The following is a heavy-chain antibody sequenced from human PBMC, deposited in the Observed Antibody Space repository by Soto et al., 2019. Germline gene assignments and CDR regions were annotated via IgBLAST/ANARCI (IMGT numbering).Heavy chain of an antibody. Sequence: SETLSLTCAVYGGSFSGYYWSWIRQPPGKGLEWIGEINHSGSTNYNPSLKSRVTISVDTSKNQFSLKLSSVTAADTAVYYCAREVATPPPPYYYYYYMDVWGKGTTVTVSS. CDR1: GGSFSGYY. CDR3: AREVATPPPPYYYYYYMDV. V-gene: IGHV4-34*01. D-gene: IGHD5-12*01. CDR2: INHSGST. J-gene: IGHJ6*03.